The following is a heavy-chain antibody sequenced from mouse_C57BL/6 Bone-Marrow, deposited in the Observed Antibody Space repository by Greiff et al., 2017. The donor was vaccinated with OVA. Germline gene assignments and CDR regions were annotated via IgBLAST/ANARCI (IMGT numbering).Heavy chain of an antibody. CDR3: ARYGYYYGSSYGFAY. CDR1: GYTFTSYW. Sequence: QVQLQQPGAELVKPGASVKLSCKASGYTFTSYWMHWVKQRPGQGLEWIGMIHPNSGSTNYNEKFKSKATLTVDKSSSTAYMQLSSLTSEDSAVYYCARYGYYYGSSYGFAYWGQGTLVTVSA. V-gene: IGHV1-64*01. CDR2: IHPNSGST. J-gene: IGHJ3*01. D-gene: IGHD1-1*01.